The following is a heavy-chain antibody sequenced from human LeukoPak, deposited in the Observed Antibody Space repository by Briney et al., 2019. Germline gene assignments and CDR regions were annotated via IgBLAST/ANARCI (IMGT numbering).Heavy chain of an antibody. J-gene: IGHJ6*03. CDR1: GGSISSYY. CDR2: IYYSGST. D-gene: IGHD3-3*01. Sequence: PSETLSLTCTVSGGSISSYYWSWIRQPPGKGLEWIGYIYYSGSTNYNPSLKSRVTMSVDTSKSQFSLKLRSVTAADTAVYYCARGDGGGLYDFRSGSSYYYYFYMDVWGKGTTVTVSS. CDR3: ARGDGGGLYDFRSGSSYYYYFYMDV. V-gene: IGHV4-59*01.